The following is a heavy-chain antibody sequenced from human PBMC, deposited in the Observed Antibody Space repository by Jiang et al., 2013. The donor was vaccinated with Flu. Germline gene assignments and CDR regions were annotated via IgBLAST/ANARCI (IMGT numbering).Heavy chain of an antibody. CDR1: GGSISSYY. J-gene: IGHJ4*02. D-gene: IGHD6-19*01. CDR3: ARDRRYSSGWYERDY. V-gene: IGHV4-59*01. Sequence: LLKPSETLSLTCTVSGGSISSYYWSWIRQPPGKGLEWIGYIYYSGSTNYNPSLKSRVTISVDTSKNQFSLKLSSVTAADTAVYYCARDRRYSSGWYERDYWGQGTLVTVSS. CDR2: IYYSGST.